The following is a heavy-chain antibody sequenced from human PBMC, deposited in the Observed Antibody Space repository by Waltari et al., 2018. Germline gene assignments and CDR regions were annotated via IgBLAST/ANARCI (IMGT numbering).Heavy chain of an antibody. CDR2: MYYSGST. CDR1: AGSIISHY. J-gene: IGHJ5*02. Sequence: VQLQESGPGLVKPSETLSLTCTVPAGSIISHYWSWIRQPPGKGLEWLGYMYYSGSTNYNHSLKSRVTISVNTSKTQFSLKLSSVTAADTAVDYCARHLQRDNWFDPWGQGTLVTVSS. V-gene: IGHV4-59*11. D-gene: IGHD6-25*01. CDR3: ARHLQRDNWFDP.